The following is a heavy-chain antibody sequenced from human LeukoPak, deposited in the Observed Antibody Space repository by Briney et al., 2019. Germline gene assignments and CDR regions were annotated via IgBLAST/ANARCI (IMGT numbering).Heavy chain of an antibody. CDR1: GFTFSSYA. J-gene: IGHJ4*02. V-gene: IGHV3-23*01. CDR3: AKGGGYGSGSYYIPIY. D-gene: IGHD3-10*01. Sequence: GVSLRLSCAASGFTFSSYAMSWVRQDPGKGLEWVSAISGSGGSTYYADSVKGRFTISRDSSKNTLYLQMNSLRAEDTAVYYCAKGGGYGSGSYYIPIYWGQGTLVTVSS. CDR2: ISGSGGST.